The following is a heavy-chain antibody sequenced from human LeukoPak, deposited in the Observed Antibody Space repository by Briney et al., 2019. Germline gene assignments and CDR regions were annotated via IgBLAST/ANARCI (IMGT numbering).Heavy chain of an antibody. CDR1: GFTFSRYE. CDR2: ISSSGSTI. CDR3: AGAADCSGGSCYYYYMDV. Sequence: GGSLRLSCAASGFTFSRYEMNWVRQAPGKGLEWVSYISSSGSTIYYADSVRGRFTISRDNAKNSLYLQMNSLRAEDTAVYYCAGAADCSGGSCYYYYMDVWGKGTTVTVSS. D-gene: IGHD2-15*01. V-gene: IGHV3-48*03. J-gene: IGHJ6*03.